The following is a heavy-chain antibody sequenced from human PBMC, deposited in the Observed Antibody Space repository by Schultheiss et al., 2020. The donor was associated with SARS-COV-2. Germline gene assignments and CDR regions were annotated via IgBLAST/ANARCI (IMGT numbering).Heavy chain of an antibody. Sequence: SETLSLTCTVSGGSISSYYWSWIRQPPGKGLEWIGYIYYSGSTNYNPSLKSRVTISVDTSKNQFSLELNYVTAADTAVYYCARGGTGLFDYWGQGSLVTVSS. V-gene: IGHV4-59*12. CDR1: GGSISSYY. CDR2: IYYSGST. CDR3: ARGGTGLFDY. J-gene: IGHJ4*02. D-gene: IGHD1-26*01.